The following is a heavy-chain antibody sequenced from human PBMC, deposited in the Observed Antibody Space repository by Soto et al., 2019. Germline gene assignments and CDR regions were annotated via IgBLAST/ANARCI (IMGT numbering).Heavy chain of an antibody. CDR2: IYYSGST. CDR1: GGSISSSSYY. J-gene: IGHJ4*02. CDR3: ARHEEDDVVIDY. Sequence: PSETLCLTCPVSGGSISSSSYYWGWIRQPPGKGLEWIGSIYYSGSTYYNPSLKSRVTISVDTSKNQFSLKLSSVTAADTAVYYCARHEEDDVVIDYWGQGTLVTVS. D-gene: IGHD1-1*01. V-gene: IGHV4-39*01.